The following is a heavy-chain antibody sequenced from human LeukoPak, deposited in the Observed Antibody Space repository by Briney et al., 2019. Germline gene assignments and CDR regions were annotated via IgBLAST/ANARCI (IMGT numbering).Heavy chain of an antibody. Sequence: SETLSLTCAVYGGSFSGYYWSWIRQPPGKGLEWIGEINHSGSTNYNPSLKNRVTISVDTSKNQFSLKLSSVTAADTAVYYCASNEVAGTRDYWGQGTLVTVSS. CDR1: GGSFSGYY. CDR2: INHSGST. J-gene: IGHJ4*02. CDR3: ASNEVAGTRDY. D-gene: IGHD6-19*01. V-gene: IGHV4-34*01.